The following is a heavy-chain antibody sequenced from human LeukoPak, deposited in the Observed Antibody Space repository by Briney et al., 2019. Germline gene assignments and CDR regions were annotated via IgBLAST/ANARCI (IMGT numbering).Heavy chain of an antibody. Sequence: QSGGSLRLSCAASGFTFSSYAIHWVRQAPGKGLEWVAVISYDGSDKYYADSVKGRFTISRDNSKNTLYLQMNSLRAEDTAVYYCVGDYWGQGTLVTVSS. J-gene: IGHJ4*02. CDR2: ISYDGSDK. V-gene: IGHV3-30*07. CDR3: VGDY. CDR1: GFTFSSYA.